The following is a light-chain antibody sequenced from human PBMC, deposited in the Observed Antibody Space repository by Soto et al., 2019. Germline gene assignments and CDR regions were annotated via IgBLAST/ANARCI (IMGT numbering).Light chain of an antibody. J-gene: IGLJ1*01. CDR3: YTYAGGSTYL. Sequence: QSVLSQPASVSRSPGQSNTISCTGTSSDVGSYSLLSWYQHHPGKAPKLIIYEDIKGPSGVSNRFSGSKSGNTASLRISGLQAEDEADYYCYTYAGGSTYLFGTGTKVTV. CDR2: EDI. V-gene: IGLV2-23*01. CDR1: SSDVGSYSL.